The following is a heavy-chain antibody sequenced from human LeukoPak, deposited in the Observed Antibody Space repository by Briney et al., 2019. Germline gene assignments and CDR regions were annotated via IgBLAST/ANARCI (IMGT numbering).Heavy chain of an antibody. CDR2: YIPMFGTA. J-gene: IGHJ4*02. D-gene: IGHD1-26*01. CDR3: AGASSKWELSF. Sequence: SVKVSCKASGGTFSRYAISWVRQAPGRGLERMGSYIPMFGTAEYAQNFQNTVTITADESTSTFSMEVSSLRPEDTAVYFCAGASSKWELSFWGQGTLVTVSS. V-gene: IGHV1-69*13. CDR1: GGTFSRYA.